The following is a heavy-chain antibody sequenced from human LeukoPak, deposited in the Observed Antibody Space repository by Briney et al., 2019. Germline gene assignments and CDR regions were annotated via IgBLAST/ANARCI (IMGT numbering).Heavy chain of an antibody. CDR3: AKDAHSGSYFDY. Sequence: ETLSLTCTVSSGSINTYYWSWIRQAPGKGLEWVSLISGTGGTTYYADSVKGRLTISRDNSKNTLYLQMNSLRVEDTAVYYCAKDAHSGSYFDYWGQGILVTVSS. CDR2: ISGTGGTT. J-gene: IGHJ4*01. CDR1: SGSINTYY. D-gene: IGHD1-26*01. V-gene: IGHV3-23*01.